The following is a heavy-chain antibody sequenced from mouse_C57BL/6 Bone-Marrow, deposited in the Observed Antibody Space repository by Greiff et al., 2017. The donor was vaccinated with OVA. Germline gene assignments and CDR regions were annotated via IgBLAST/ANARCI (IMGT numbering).Heavy chain of an antibody. Sequence: EVQLQQSGPELVKPGASVKIPCKASGYTFTDYNMDWVKQSHGKSLEWIGDINPNNGGTIYNQKFKGKATLTVDKSSSTAYMELRSLTSEDTAVYDCARGDDGYYHYWYFDVWGTGTTVTGSS. D-gene: IGHD2-3*01. CDR2: INPNNGGT. J-gene: IGHJ1*03. CDR3: ARGDDGYYHYWYFDV. CDR1: GYTFTDYN. V-gene: IGHV1-18*01.